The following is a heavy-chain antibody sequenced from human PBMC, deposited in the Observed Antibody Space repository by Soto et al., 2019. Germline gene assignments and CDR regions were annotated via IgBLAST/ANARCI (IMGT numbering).Heavy chain of an antibody. Sequence: PSETLSLTCTVSGGSISTTGYYWSWIRQRPDRGLEWIGYIYYSGTTYYNPSLQSRVSISVDTSNNQFSLNLRSVTAADTAVYYCARWPQLEPRFDYRGQRTLVTVSS. D-gene: IGHD1-1*01. V-gene: IGHV4-31*03. CDR1: GGSISTTGYY. CDR2: IYYSGTT. J-gene: IGHJ4*02. CDR3: ARWPQLEPRFDY.